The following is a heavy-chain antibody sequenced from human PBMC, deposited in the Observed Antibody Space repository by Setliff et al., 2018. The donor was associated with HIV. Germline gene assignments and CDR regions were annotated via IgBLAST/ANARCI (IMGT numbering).Heavy chain of an antibody. V-gene: IGHV3-21*01. Sequence: GGSLRLSCVASGFSFSTYSMNWVRQAPGKGLEWISYISSSSGHIYYADSVKARFTISRDNAKNSLYLQMNNLRTEDTAVYYCAKTQGWYLIDYWGQGTLVTVSS. J-gene: IGHJ4*02. CDR2: ISSSSGHI. CDR3: AKTQGWYLIDY. CDR1: GFSFSTYS. D-gene: IGHD6-19*01.